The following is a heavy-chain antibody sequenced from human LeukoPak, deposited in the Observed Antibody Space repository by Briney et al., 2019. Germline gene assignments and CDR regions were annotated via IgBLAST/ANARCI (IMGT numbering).Heavy chain of an antibody. Sequence: GGSLRLSCTASGFTFGDYAMSWVRQAPGKGLEWVGFIRRKAYVETTDYAASVKGRFTISRDDSKSIAYLHMNSLKTEDTAVYYCSGGPSYYSMDVWGQGTTVTVSS. D-gene: IGHD3-16*01. CDR1: GFTFGDYA. CDR2: IRRKAYVETT. J-gene: IGHJ6*02. CDR3: SGGPSYYSMDV. V-gene: IGHV3-49*04.